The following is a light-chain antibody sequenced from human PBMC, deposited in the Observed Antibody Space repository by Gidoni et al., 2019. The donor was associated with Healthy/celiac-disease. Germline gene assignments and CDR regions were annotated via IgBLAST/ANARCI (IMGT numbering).Light chain of an antibody. CDR3: SSYTSSSTWV. CDR2: EVS. Sequence: QSALTQPASVSGSPGRSITISCTGTSSDVGGYNYVSWYQQHPGKSPKLMLYEVSNRPSGVSNRFSGSKSGNTASLTISGLQAEDEADYYCSSYTSSSTWVFGGGTKLTVL. CDR1: SSDVGGYNY. J-gene: IGLJ3*02. V-gene: IGLV2-14*01.